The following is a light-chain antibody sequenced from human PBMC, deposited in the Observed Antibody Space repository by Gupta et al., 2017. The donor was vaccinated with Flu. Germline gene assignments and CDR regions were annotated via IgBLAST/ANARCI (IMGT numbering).Light chain of an antibody. V-gene: IGLV1-40*01. CDR1: SSNIGAGYD. CDR3: QSYDSSLSGFFV. J-gene: IGLJ1*01. Sequence: QSVLTQPPSVSGAPGQRVTISCTGSSSNIGAGYDVHWYQQLPGRAPKLVIYGNSDRPSGVPDRFSGSKSGTSVSLTITGLQAEDEADYYCQSYDSSLSGFFVFGTGTKVTV. CDR2: GNS.